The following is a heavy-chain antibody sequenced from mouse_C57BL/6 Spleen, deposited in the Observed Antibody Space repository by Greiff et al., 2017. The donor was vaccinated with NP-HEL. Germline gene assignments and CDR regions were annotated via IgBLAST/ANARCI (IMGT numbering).Heavy chain of an antibody. V-gene: IGHV5-16*01. CDR3: ARGPDDYDGFDY. CDR2: INYDGSST. Sequence: EVKLMESEGGLVQPGSSMKLSCTASGFTFSDYYMAWVRQVPEKGLEWVANINYDGSSTCYLDSLKSRFIISRDNAKNILYLQMSSLKSEDTATYYCARGPDDYDGFDYWGQGTTLTVSS. D-gene: IGHD2-4*01. J-gene: IGHJ2*01. CDR1: GFTFSDYY.